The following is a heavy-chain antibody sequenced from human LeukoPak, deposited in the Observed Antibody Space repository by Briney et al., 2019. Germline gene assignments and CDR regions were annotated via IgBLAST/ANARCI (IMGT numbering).Heavy chain of an antibody. D-gene: IGHD3-22*01. CDR3: ARDRGYYDSSGYIPPDNWFDP. J-gene: IGHJ5*02. CDR1: GGSISSYY. Sequence: SETLSLTCTVSGGSISSYYWSWIRQPPGKGLEWIGYIYYSGTTNYNPSLKSRVTISVDTSKNQFSLKLSSVTAADTAVYYCARDRGYYDSSGYIPPDNWFDPWGQGTLVTVSS. V-gene: IGHV4-59*01. CDR2: IYYSGTT.